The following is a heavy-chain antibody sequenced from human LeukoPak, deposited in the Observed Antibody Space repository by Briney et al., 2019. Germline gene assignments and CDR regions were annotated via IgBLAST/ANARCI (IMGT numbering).Heavy chain of an antibody. Sequence: PSETLSLTCSVSAGSISRFYWSWIRQPPGKGLEWIGYIFTTGSTNYNPSLKSRVTMSVDTSNNQFSLKLSSVTAADTAVYYCARGRFYDSSGYYCDYWGQGTQVTVSS. CDR2: IFTTGST. V-gene: IGHV4-4*09. J-gene: IGHJ4*02. CDR3: ARGRFYDSSGYYCDY. D-gene: IGHD3-22*01. CDR1: AGSISRFY.